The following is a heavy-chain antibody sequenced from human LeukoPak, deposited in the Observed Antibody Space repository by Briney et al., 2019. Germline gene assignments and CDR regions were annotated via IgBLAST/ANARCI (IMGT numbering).Heavy chain of an antibody. CDR2: IRSRGDSGTT. CDR1: GLTLSNVW. CDR3: TQGSDQYFNY. D-gene: IGHD2-21*01. Sequence: TGGSLRLSCAVSGLTLSNVWMNWVRQAPGKGLEWVGRIRSRGDSGTTDFAAPVKGRFTISRDDSKNTLYLQMNSLTSEDTALYYCTQGSDQYFNYWGQGTLVTVSS. V-gene: IGHV3-15*07. J-gene: IGHJ4*02.